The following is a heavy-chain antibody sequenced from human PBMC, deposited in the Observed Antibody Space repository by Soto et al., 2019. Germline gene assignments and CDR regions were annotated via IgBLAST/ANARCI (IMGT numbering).Heavy chain of an antibody. V-gene: IGHV2-5*02. D-gene: IGHD3-10*01. CDR1: GFSLTTSGVG. CDR3: AHSRYGSGTNWFDP. J-gene: IGHJ5*02. Sequence: QITLKESGPTLVKPTQTLTLTCSFSGFSLTTSGVGVAWIRQPPGKALEWLALIYWDDDKRYSPSLKSRLTITKDTSKNQVVLKMTNMDPVDTATYYSAHSRYGSGTNWFDPWGQGTLVTVSS. CDR2: IYWDDDK.